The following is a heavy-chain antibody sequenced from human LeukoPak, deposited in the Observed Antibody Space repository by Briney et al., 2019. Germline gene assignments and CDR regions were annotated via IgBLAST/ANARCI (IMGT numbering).Heavy chain of an antibody. Sequence: GGSLRLSCAASGFSFSGYGMSWVRQAPGKGLEWVSAISGSGDKTHYADSVKGRLTISRDNSKNTLYLQMNSLRAEDTAVYYCAKSHYYDSSGYYLPFDYWGQGTLVTVSS. D-gene: IGHD3-22*01. CDR3: AKSHYYDSSGYYLPFDY. J-gene: IGHJ4*02. CDR1: GFSFSGYG. V-gene: IGHV3-23*01. CDR2: ISGSGDKT.